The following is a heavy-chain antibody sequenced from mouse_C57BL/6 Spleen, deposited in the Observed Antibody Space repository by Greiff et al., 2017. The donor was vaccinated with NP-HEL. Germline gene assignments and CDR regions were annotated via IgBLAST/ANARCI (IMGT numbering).Heavy chain of an antibody. D-gene: IGHD2-1*01. CDR1: GYTFTSYW. V-gene: IGHV1-59*01. CDR3: ARSGGNYAYFDY. J-gene: IGHJ2*01. Sequence: QVQLQQPGAELVRPGTSVKLSCKASGYTFTSYWMHWVKQRPGQGLEWIGVIDPSDSYTNYNQKFKGKATLTVDTSSSTAYMQLSSLPSEDSAVYYCARSGGNYAYFDYWGQGTTLTVSS. CDR2: IDPSDSYT.